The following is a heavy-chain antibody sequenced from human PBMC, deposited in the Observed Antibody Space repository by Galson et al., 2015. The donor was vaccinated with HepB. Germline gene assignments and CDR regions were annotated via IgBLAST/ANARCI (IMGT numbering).Heavy chain of an antibody. CDR1: GDSVSSNSAA. D-gene: IGHD3-9*01. V-gene: IGHV6-1*01. CDR2: TYYRSKWYN. J-gene: IGHJ4*02. CDR3: ARDQHYDILTGYQAYFDY. Sequence: CAISGDSVSSNSAAWNWIRQSPSRGLEWLGRTYYRSKWYNDYAVSVKSRITINPDTSKNQFSLQLNSVTPEDTAVYYCARDQHYDILTGYQAYFDYWGQGTLVTVSS.